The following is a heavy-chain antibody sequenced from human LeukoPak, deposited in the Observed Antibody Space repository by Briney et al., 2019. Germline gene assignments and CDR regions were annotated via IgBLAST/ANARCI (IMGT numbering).Heavy chain of an antibody. V-gene: IGHV4-39*01. CDR2: IYYSGST. CDR3: ARGGAARLHFQN. Sequence: SETLSLTCTVSGGSISSSSYYWGWIRQPPGKGLEWIGSIYYSGSTYYNPSLKSRVTISVDTSKNQFSLKLSSVTAADTAVYYCARGGAARLHFQNWGQGTLVTVSS. D-gene: IGHD6-6*01. CDR1: GGSISSSSYY. J-gene: IGHJ1*01.